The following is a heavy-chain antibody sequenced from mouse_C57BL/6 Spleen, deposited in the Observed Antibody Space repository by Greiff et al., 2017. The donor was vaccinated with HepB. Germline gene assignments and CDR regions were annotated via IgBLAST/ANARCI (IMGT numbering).Heavy chain of an antibody. J-gene: IGHJ2*01. V-gene: IGHV1-42*01. CDR2: INPSTGGT. CDR3: ARPYYGSSYGFDY. Sequence: EVHLVESGPELVKPGASVKISCKASGYSFTGYYMNWVKQSPEKSLEWIGEINPSTGGTTYNQKFKAKATLTVDKSSSTAYMQLKSLTSEDSAVYYCARPYYGSSYGFDYWGQGTTLTVSS. CDR1: GYSFTGYY. D-gene: IGHD1-1*01.